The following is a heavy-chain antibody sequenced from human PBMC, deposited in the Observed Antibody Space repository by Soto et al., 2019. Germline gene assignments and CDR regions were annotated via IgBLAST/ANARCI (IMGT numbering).Heavy chain of an antibody. CDR2: IYHSGGS. J-gene: IGHJ5*02. CDR1: GDSVSNYY. D-gene: IGHD3-3*01. Sequence: SETLSLTCAVSGDSVSNYYWSWIRQPPGKGLECIGYIYHSGGSNYNPSLKSRATISMDTSKNQFSLKLSPVTAADTAVYYCARMDRDDFWSGYYPFSRLDPWGQGTLVTVSS. CDR3: ARMDRDDFWSGYYPFSRLDP. V-gene: IGHV4-59*02.